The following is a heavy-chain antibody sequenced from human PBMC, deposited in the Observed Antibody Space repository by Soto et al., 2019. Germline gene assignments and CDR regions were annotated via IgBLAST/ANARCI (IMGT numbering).Heavy chain of an antibody. V-gene: IGHV2-5*02. D-gene: IGHD3-10*01. CDR2: IYWDDDK. J-gene: IGHJ4*02. CDR1: GFSLSTSGVG. Sequence: SGPTLVNPTQALTLTCTLSGFSLSTSGVGVGWIRQPPGKALEWLALIYWDDDKRYSPSLKSRLTITKDTSKNQVVLTMTNMDPVDTASYYFAHGKDGSGSAIGVDYWGQGPLVTVSS. CDR3: AHGKDGSGSAIGVDY.